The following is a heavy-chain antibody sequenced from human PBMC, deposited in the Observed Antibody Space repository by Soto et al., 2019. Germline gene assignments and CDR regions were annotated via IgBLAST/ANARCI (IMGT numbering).Heavy chain of an antibody. CDR2: LWYDGSSE. J-gene: IGHJ3*02. Sequence: QVHLVESGGGVVQPGRSLRLSCAASGFSFSFSGMHWVRQAPGKGLEWVAGLWYDGSSENYADSVKGRFTISRHNSKNTLHLQMDSLRVEDTAMYYCARGLAKVAGGAFDIWGQVTMVIVSS. CDR1: GFSFSFSG. V-gene: IGHV3-33*01. CDR3: ARGLAKVAGGAFDI. D-gene: IGHD3-16*01.